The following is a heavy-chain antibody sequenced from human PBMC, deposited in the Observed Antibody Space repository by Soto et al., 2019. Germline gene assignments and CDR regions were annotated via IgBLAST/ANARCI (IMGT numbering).Heavy chain of an antibody. V-gene: IGHV1-18*01. CDR2: ISLYSDGT. D-gene: IGHD2-2*01. J-gene: IGHJ5*02. Sequence: QVQLVQSGGEVKRPGASVKVSCKTSGYTFSNYGITWVRQAPGQPLEWLGWISLYSDGTNYAQKFQARVSTTTGTSTTTAYMELRSLRSDDTAVYYCARVVPGAEAWFGPWGQGTLVTVSS. CDR3: ARVVPGAEAWFGP. CDR1: GYTFSNYG.